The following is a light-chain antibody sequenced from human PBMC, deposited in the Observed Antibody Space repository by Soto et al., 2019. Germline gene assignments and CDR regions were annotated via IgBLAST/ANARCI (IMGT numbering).Light chain of an antibody. CDR1: QSVNIW. CDR2: KAS. CDR3: QQYNSYSWT. J-gene: IGKJ1*01. Sequence: IQMTQSPSTLSASVGERVAIACRANQSVNIWLAWYQQKPGQAPKLLIQKASTLQSGVPSRFSGSGSGTEFTLTISSLQPDDFATYYCQQYNSYSWTFGQGTKVDI. V-gene: IGKV1-5*03.